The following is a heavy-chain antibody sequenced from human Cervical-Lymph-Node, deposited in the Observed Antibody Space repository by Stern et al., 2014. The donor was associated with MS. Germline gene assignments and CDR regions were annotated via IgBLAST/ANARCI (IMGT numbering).Heavy chain of an antibody. CDR1: GFSFSDYY. CDR2: IGSRGSSV. J-gene: IGHJ5*02. V-gene: IGHV3-11*01. D-gene: IGHD4-17*01. Sequence: VQLVESGGGLVKPGGPLRLPCEASGFSFSDYYMSWIRQAPGKGLEWLSYIGSRGSSVYYAESVKGRFTISRDNARNSLFLQMDSLKSEDTALYYCARGPHYGDKRNGFDPWGQGILVTVSS. CDR3: ARGPHYGDKRNGFDP.